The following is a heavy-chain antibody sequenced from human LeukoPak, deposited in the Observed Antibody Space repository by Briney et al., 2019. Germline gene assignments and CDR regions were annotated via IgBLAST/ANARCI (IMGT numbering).Heavy chain of an antibody. CDR1: VGSISRYY. CDR2: IYYSGST. D-gene: IGHD6-13*01. V-gene: IGHV4-59*01. J-gene: IGHJ4*02. CDR3: ARDQAELAFDY. Sequence: SETLSLTCTVSVGSISRYYWSCIRKPPGKGLEWIGYIYYSGSTNYNPSLKSRVTISVDTSKNQFSLKLSSATAADTAVYYCARDQAELAFDYWGQGTLVTVSS.